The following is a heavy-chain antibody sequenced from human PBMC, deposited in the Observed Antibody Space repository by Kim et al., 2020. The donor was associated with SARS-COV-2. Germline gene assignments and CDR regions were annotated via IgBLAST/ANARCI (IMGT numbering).Heavy chain of an antibody. CDR1: GFIFSSYA. CDR3: AKQAVAVGATPWFAP. CDR2: IIASGDNT. D-gene: IGHD2-15*01. V-gene: IGHV3-23*01. Sequence: GGSLRLSCAASGFIFSSYAMNWVRQAPGKGLEWVADIIASGDNTYYADFVGGRFTISRDNSKNTLYLQMNSLRADDTAVYYCAKQAVAVGATPWFAPWGQGTLVTVSS. J-gene: IGHJ5*02.